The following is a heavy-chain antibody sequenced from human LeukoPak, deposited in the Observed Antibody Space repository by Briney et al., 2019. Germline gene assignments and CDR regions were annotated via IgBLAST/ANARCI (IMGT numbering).Heavy chain of an antibody. CDR3: ARSXLXFLXWDESYYYMDV. V-gene: IGHV3-7*01. J-gene: IGHJ6*03. CDR2: IKQDGSEK. D-gene: IGHD3-3*01. CDR1: GFTFSSYW. Sequence: GGSLRLSCAASGFTFSSYWMSWVRQAPGKGLEWVANIKQDGSEKYYVDSVKGRFTISRDNAKNSLYLQMNSLRAEDTAVYYCARSXLXFLXWDESYYYMDVWGKGTTVTVSS.